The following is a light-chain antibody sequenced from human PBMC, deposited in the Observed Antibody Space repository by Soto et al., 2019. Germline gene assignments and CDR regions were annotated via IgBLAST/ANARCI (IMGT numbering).Light chain of an antibody. CDR3: CSYADGTTYV. CDR2: EDT. Sequence: QSALTQPASVSGSPGQSITISCTGTSSDVGNYNLVSWYQQYPGKAPKLMIYEDTKRPSGVSDRFSGSKSRNTASLTISGLQAEDEADYYCCSYADGTTYVFGIGTKLTVL. J-gene: IGLJ1*01. CDR1: SSDVGNYNL. V-gene: IGLV2-23*01.